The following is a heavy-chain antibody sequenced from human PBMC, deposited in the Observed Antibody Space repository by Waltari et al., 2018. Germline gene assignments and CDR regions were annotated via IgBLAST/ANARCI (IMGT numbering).Heavy chain of an antibody. CDR2: MSSSGTII. CDR3: ARGNHYFDN. J-gene: IGHJ4*02. CDR1: GFTFTDHY. V-gene: IGHV3-11*04. Sequence: QVQLVESGGGLVKPGGSLRLSCVASGFTFTDHYMTWIRQAPGKGLEWLAEMSSSGTIIYYADFLKGRFTISRDNAKNSLYLQRPGLRAEDTALYFCARGNHYFDNWGQGTLVTVSS.